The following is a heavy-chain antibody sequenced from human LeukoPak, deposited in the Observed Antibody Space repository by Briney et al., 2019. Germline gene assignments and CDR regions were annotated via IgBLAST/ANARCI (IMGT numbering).Heavy chain of an antibody. CDR3: ARGPIGRTYYYYMDV. D-gene: IGHD2-15*01. CDR2: IWYDGSNK. Sequence: GGSLRLSCAASGFTFSSYGMHWVRQAPGKGLEGVAVIWYDGSNKYYADSVKGRFTISRDNSKNTLYLQMNSLRAEDTAVYYCARGPIGRTYYYYMDVWGKGTTVTVSS. J-gene: IGHJ6*03. CDR1: GFTFSSYG. V-gene: IGHV3-33*01.